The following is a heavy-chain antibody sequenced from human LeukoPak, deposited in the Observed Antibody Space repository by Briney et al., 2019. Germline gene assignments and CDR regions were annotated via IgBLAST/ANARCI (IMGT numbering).Heavy chain of an antibody. Sequence: SETLSLTCAVYGGSFSGYYWSWIRQPPGKGLEWIGEINHSGSTNYNPSLKSRVTISVDTSKNQFSLKPSSVTAADTAVYYCARESSSWSSYYYYYMDVWGKGTTVTVSS. J-gene: IGHJ6*03. CDR1: GGSFSGYY. D-gene: IGHD6-13*01. CDR3: ARESSSWSSYYYYYMDV. V-gene: IGHV4-34*01. CDR2: INHSGST.